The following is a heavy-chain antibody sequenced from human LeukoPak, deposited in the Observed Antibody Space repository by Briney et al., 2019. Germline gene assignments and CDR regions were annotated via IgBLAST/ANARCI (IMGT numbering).Heavy chain of an antibody. CDR1: GFTFSSYG. V-gene: IGHV3-30*18. J-gene: IGHJ4*02. Sequence: GGSLRLSCAASGFTFSSYGMHWVRQAPGKGLEWVAVISYDGSNKYYADSVKGRFTISRDNSKNTLYLQMNSLRAEDTAVYYCAKDGSGLDYWGQGTLVAVSS. CDR2: ISYDGSNK. D-gene: IGHD2-15*01. CDR3: AKDGSGLDY.